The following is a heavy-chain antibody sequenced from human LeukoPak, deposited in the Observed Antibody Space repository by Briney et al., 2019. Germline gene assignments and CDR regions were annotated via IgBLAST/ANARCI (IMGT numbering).Heavy chain of an antibody. CDR1: GYTFTSYG. D-gene: IGHD3-22*01. Sequence: ASVKVSCKASGYTFTSYGISWVRQAPGQGLEWMGWISAYNGNTNYAQKLQGRVTMTTDTSTSTAYMELRSLRSDDTAMYYCARDRYYDSSGYYTALDAFDIWGQGTMVTVSS. CDR3: ARDRYYDSSGYYTALDAFDI. J-gene: IGHJ3*02. CDR2: ISAYNGNT. V-gene: IGHV1-18*01.